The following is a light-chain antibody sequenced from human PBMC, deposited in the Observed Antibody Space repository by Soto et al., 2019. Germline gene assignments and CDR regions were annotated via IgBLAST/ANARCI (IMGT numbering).Light chain of an antibody. CDR3: MQGTYRRT. V-gene: IGKV2-30*02. CDR1: QILVHSDGNTY. J-gene: IGKJ1*01. Sequence: VMTESPLSLPVTLLQPASICFRSSQILVHSDGNTYLNWFQQRPGQSPRRLIYRVSNRDSGVPDRFSGSGSATDFTLKISRVEAEDVGVYYCMQGTYRRTFGQGTKVDIK. CDR2: RVS.